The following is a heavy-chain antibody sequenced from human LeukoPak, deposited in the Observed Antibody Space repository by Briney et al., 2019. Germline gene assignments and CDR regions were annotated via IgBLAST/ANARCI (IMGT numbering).Heavy chain of an antibody. CDR1: GYTFTSYD. V-gene: IGHV1-8*01. J-gene: IGHJ5*02. D-gene: IGHD5-24*01. CDR3: ARGRRNGYKWSWFDP. Sequence: ASVKVSCKASGYTFTSYDINWVRQATGQGLEWMGWMNPNSGNTGYAQKFQGRATMTRNTSISTAYMELSSLRSEDTAVYYCARGRRNGYKWSWFDPWGQGTLVTVSS. CDR2: MNPNSGNT.